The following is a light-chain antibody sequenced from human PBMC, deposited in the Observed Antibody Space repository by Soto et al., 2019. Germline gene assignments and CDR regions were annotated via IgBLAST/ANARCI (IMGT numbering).Light chain of an antibody. CDR3: QQRNSWPLT. V-gene: IGKV3D-20*02. CDR2: GTS. CDR1: QRLSSIN. Sequence: EIVLTQSPATLSLSPGERATLSCRASQRLSSINLAWFQQKPGQAPRLLIYGTSSRATGIPDRFSGSGSGTDFTITISSLEPEDFAFYYCQQRNSWPLTFGGGTKVEIK. J-gene: IGKJ4*01.